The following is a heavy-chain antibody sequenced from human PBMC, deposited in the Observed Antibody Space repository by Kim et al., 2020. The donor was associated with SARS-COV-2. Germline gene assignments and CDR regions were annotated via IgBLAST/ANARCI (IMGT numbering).Heavy chain of an antibody. V-gene: IGHV3-30*18. CDR1: GFTFSSYG. D-gene: IGHD5-18*01. Sequence: GGSLRLSCAASGFTFSSYGMHWVRQAPGKGLEWVAVISYDGSNKYYADSVKGRFTISRDNSKNTLYLQMNSLRAEDTAVYYCAKDSGGYSYGLLDYWGQGTLVTVSS. CDR3: AKDSGGYSYGLLDY. CDR2: ISYDGSNK. J-gene: IGHJ4*02.